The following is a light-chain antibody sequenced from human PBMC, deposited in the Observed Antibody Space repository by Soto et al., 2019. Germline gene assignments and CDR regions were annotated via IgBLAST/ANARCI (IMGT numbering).Light chain of an antibody. J-gene: IGLJ1*01. CDR3: SLYTSSSTYV. CDR2: EVS. V-gene: IGLV2-18*01. Sequence: ALTQPPSVSGSPGQSVTISCTGTSGDFGIDNGVSLYQHPPFTAPTLMIYEVSNGPSGVRDRFSGSKSGNTDSLPTSGLQAEEEADYYCSLYTSSSTYVFGTGTKSPS. CDR1: SGDFGIDNG.